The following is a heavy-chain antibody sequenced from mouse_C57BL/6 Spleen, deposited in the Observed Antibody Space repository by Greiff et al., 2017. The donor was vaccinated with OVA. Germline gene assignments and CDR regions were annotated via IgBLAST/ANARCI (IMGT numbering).Heavy chain of an antibody. CDR3: ARRGLVVPYAMGY. Sequence: VQLQQSGPELVKPGASVKLSCKASGYTFTSYDINWVKQRPGQGLEWIGCIYPSDGSTKYNEKFKGKATLTVDTSSSTAYMELDSLTSEDSGVYFCARRGLVVPYAMGYWGQGTSVTVSS. CDR2: IYPSDGST. D-gene: IGHD1-1*01. CDR1: GYTFTSYD. V-gene: IGHV1-85*01. J-gene: IGHJ4*01.